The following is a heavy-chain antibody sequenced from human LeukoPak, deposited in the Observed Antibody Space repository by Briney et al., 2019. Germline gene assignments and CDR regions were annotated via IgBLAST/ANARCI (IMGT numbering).Heavy chain of an antibody. J-gene: IGHJ4*02. CDR3: ARESYDILTGYYNVDY. V-gene: IGHV3-20*04. Sequence: GGSLRLSCAASGFTFDDYGVSWVRQAPGKGLEWVSGINWNGGSTGYADSVKGRFTISRDNAKNSLYLQMNSLRAEDTALYYCARESYDILTGYYNVDYWGQGTLVTVSS. D-gene: IGHD3-9*01. CDR2: INWNGGST. CDR1: GFTFDDYG.